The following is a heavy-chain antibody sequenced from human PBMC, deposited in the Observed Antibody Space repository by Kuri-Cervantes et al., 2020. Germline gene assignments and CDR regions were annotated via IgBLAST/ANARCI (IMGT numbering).Heavy chain of an antibody. CDR2: IYPGDSDT. D-gene: IGHD2-15*01. J-gene: IGHJ3*02. V-gene: IGHV5-51*01. Sequence: GGSLRLSCKGSGYSFTSYWIGWVRQMPGKGLEWMGIIYPGDSDTRYSPSFQGQVTISADKSISTAYLQWSSLKASDTAMYYCATSDIVVVVAATVPQDAFDIWGQGTMVTVSS. CDR3: ATSDIVVVVAATVPQDAFDI. CDR1: GYSFTSYW.